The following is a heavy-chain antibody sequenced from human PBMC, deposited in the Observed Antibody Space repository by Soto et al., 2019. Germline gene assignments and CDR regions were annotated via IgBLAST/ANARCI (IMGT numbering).Heavy chain of an antibody. J-gene: IGHJ3*02. CDR1: GFTFSSYG. V-gene: IGHV3-33*01. Sequence: PGGSLRLSCAASGFTFSSYGMHWVRQAPGKGLEWVAVIWYDGSNKYYADSVKGRFTISRDNSKNTLYLQMNSLRAEDTAVYYCARDQGYDILTGYYYDAFDTWGQGTMVTVSS. CDR2: IWYDGSNK. CDR3: ARDQGYDILTGYYYDAFDT. D-gene: IGHD3-9*01.